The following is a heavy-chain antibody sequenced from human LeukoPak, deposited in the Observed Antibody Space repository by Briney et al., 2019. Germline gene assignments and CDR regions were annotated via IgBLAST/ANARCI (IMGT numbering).Heavy chain of an antibody. CDR3: ASPYAPGNTYYSTSELDY. CDR2: IYPLDSDT. J-gene: IGHJ4*01. CDR1: GYTFSTFW. D-gene: IGHD3-3*01. V-gene: IGHV5-51*01. Sequence: GESLKISCKASGYTFSTFWIGWVRQMPGKGLEWIRIIYPLDSDTRYSPSFQALVTISADKYISTAYLQWSSLKASDTAMYYCASPYAPGNTYYSTSELDYWGHGTLVTVSS.